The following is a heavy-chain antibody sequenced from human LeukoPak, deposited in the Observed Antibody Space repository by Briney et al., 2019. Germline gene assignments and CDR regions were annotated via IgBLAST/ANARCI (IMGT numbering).Heavy chain of an antibody. CDR1: GFTFSSYS. Sequence: PGGSLRLSCAASGFTFSSYSMNWVRQAPGKGLEWVSYISSSSSTIYYADSVKGRFTISRDNAKNSLYLQMNSLRAEDTAVYYCARDFWSGYYTDYYYMDVWGKGTTVTVSS. J-gene: IGHJ6*03. CDR3: ARDFWSGYYTDYYYMDV. D-gene: IGHD3-3*01. V-gene: IGHV3-48*04. CDR2: ISSSSSTI.